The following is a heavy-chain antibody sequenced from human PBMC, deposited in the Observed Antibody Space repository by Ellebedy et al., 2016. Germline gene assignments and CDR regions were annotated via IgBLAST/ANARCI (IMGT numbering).Heavy chain of an antibody. J-gene: IGHJ4*02. CDR2: IYYSGST. D-gene: IGHD5-18*01. CDR1: GGSISSGGYY. CDR3: AREWGREGYSNEIEY. V-gene: IGHV4-39*02. Sequence: SETLSLXXTVSGGSISSGGYYWSWIRQHPGKGLEWIGSIYYSGSTYYNPSLKSRVTISVDTSKNQFSLKLSSVTAADTAVYYCAREWGREGYSNEIEYWGQGTLVTVSS.